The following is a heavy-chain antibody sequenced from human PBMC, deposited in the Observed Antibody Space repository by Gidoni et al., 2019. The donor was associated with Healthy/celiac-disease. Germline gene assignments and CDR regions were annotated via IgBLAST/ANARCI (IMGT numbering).Heavy chain of an antibody. V-gene: IGHV3-9*01. CDR3: ATGPDGGITILVYMDV. J-gene: IGHJ6*03. CDR2: ISWNSGSI. D-gene: IGHD3-9*01. Sequence: EVQLGESGGGVVQPGRSPRRSCAATGFTVDEYAMRWVRQAPGKGLEWVSGISWNSGSIGYADSVKGRFTISRDIAKHSLYLQMNSLRAEDTALYYCATGPDGGITILVYMDVWGKGTTVTVSS. CDR1: GFTVDEYA.